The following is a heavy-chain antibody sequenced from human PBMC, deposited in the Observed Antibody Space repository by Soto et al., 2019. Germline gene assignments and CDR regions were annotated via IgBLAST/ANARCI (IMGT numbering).Heavy chain of an antibody. V-gene: IGHV1-24*01. J-gene: IGHJ4*02. CDR3: TTGQRPIRFLEWLSRYYFDY. Sequence: QVQLVQSGAEVKKPGASVKVSCKVSGYTLTELSLHWVRQAPGKGLEWMGGFDPEDGETIYAQKFQGRVTMTEDTSTDTAYMELSGLRSEDTAVYYCTTGQRPIRFLEWLSRYYFDYWGQGTLVTVSS. D-gene: IGHD3-3*01. CDR1: GYTLTELS. CDR2: FDPEDGET.